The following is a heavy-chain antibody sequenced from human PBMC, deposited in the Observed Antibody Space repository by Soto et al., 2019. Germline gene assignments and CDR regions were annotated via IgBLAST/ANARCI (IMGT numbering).Heavy chain of an antibody. Sequence: SQTLSLTCAISGDSVSSNSAAWNWIRQSPSRGLEWLGRTYCRSKWYNDYAVSVKSRITINPDTSKNQFSLQLNSVTPEDTAVYYCARDGAIAVAGTNYGMDVWGQGTTVTVSS. J-gene: IGHJ6*02. V-gene: IGHV6-1*01. CDR1: GDSVSSNSAA. D-gene: IGHD6-19*01. CDR2: TYCRSKWYN. CDR3: ARDGAIAVAGTNYGMDV.